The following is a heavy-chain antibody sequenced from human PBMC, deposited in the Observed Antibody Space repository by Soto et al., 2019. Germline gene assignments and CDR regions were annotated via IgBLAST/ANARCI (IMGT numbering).Heavy chain of an antibody. CDR3: ARDYSSYGPFDY. Sequence: GGSLRLCCAASGFTVXSYSMNWVRQAPGKGLEWVSYISSSSSTIYYADSVKGRFTISRDNAKNSLYLQMNSLRAEDTAVYYCARDYSSYGPFDYWGQGTLVTVSS. J-gene: IGHJ4*02. CDR1: GFTVXSYS. D-gene: IGHD5-18*01. V-gene: IGHV3-48*01. CDR2: ISSSSSTI.